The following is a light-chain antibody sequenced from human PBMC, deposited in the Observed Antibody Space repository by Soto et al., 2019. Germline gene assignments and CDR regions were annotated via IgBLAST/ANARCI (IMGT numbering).Light chain of an antibody. CDR2: DAS. CDR1: QSVSSY. Sequence: EIVLTQSPATLSFSPGERPTLSCRASQSVSSYLAWYQQKTGQAPRLLIYDASHRATGIPARFSGSGSGTDFNLTISSLEPEDFAISYCQQRSNWPLITFGQGTRLEIK. CDR3: QQRSNWPLIT. J-gene: IGKJ5*01. V-gene: IGKV3-11*01.